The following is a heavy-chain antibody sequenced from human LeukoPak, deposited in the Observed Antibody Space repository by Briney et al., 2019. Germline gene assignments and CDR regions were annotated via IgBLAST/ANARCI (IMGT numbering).Heavy chain of an antibody. V-gene: IGHV1-18*01. D-gene: IGHD2-2*01. CDR3: ARLKDIVVVPAAYIDY. CDR2: ISAYNGNT. CDR1: GHTFTSYG. Sequence: ASVKVSCKASGHTFTSYGISWVRQAPGQGLEWMGWISAYNGNTNYAQKLQGRVTMTTDTSTSTAYMELRSLRSDDTAVYYCARLKDIVVVPAAYIDYWGQGTLVTVSS. J-gene: IGHJ4*02.